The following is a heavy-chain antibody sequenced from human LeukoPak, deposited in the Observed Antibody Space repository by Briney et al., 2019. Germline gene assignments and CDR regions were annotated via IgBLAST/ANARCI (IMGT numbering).Heavy chain of an antibody. CDR2: ISDIGST. J-gene: IGHJ3*02. V-gene: IGHV4-59*08. CDR1: GGSISSYY. CDR3: ATHRYYYDSSGYYGAFDI. D-gene: IGHD3-22*01. Sequence: SETLSLTCTVSGGSISSYYWSWIRQPPGKGLEWIAYISDIGSTNYNPSLKSRVTISVDTSKNQFSLKLSSVTAADTAVYYCATHRYYYDSSGYYGAFDIWGQGTMVTVSS.